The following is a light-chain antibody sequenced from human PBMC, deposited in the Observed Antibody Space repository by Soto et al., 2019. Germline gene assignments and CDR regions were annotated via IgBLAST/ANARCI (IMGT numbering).Light chain of an antibody. CDR3: AAWDDSLNGPVL. CDR1: NSNIGRRS. J-gene: IGLJ2*01. CDR2: SNN. V-gene: IGLV1-44*01. Sequence: QSVLTQPPSASGTPGQRVTISCSGGNSNIGRRSVIWYQQLPGTAPKLLIYSNNQRPSGVPDRFSGSKSGTSASLAISGLQSEDEADYYCAAWDDSLNGPVLFGGGTKLTVL.